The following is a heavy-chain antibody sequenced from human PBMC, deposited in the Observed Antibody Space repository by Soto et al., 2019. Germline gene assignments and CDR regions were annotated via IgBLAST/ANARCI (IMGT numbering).Heavy chain of an antibody. CDR1: GLTFTCSE. CDR3: AREGSYDTMDY. V-gene: IGHV3-48*03. D-gene: IGHD3-22*01. Sequence: GGSPRLSCFASGLTFTCSEMNWVRLAPGKGLEWVSYISSSGRTVYHADSVEGRLTISRDNAKNSLFLQMNSLRAEDTALYYCAREGSYDTMDYRGLGTLVTVSS. J-gene: IGHJ4*02. CDR2: ISSSGRTV.